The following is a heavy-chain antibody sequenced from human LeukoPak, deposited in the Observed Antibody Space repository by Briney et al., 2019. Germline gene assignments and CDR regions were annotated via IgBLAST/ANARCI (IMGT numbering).Heavy chain of an antibody. CDR2: ISVGAEYI. CDR1: GXTFSTYV. Sequence: GGSLRLSCAASGXTFSTYVMNWFRQAPGKGLEWVSTISVGAEYIFYADSVKGRFTISRDDSNNALYLQMHSLRAEDTALYYCASGPPFLKYFEYWGQGTLVTVSS. D-gene: IGHD3-3*01. J-gene: IGHJ4*02. V-gene: IGHV3-23*01. CDR3: ASGPPFLKYFEY.